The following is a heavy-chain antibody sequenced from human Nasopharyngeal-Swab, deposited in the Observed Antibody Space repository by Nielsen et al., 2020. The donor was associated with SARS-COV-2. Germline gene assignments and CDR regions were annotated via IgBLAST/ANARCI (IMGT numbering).Heavy chain of an antibody. V-gene: IGHV2-70*11. J-gene: IGHJ6*03. Sequence: WIRQPPGKALEWLARVDWDNYKYYNTFLKSRLTISKDTSKNQVVLTVSDMGPVDTATYFCGRTLPGAPRRGANYYYMDFWGKGPRSPSP. CDR2: VDWDNYK. CDR3: GRTLPGAPRRGANYYYMDF. D-gene: IGHD1-26*01.